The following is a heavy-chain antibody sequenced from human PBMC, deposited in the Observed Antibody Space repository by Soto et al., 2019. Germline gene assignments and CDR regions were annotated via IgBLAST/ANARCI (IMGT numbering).Heavy chain of an antibody. V-gene: IGHV3-49*05. CDR1: GFSFGDHA. CDR2: IRSKTYGGTP. CDR3: TVVATTFHY. Sequence: EVQLVESGGGLVKPGRSLRLSCTASGFSFGDHAMSWFRQAPGKGLEWVGFIRSKTYGGTPEYAASVQGRFTISRDDSKNIAYLQMNSLKTEDTAVYYCTVVATTFHYWGQGTLVTVSS. D-gene: IGHD2-15*01. J-gene: IGHJ4*02.